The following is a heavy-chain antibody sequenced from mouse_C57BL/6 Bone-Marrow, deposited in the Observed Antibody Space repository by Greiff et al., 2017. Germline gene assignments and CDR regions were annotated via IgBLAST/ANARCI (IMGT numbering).Heavy chain of an antibody. Sequence: QVQLKQSGAELARPGASVKMSCKASGYTFTSYTMHWVKQRPGQGLEWIGYINPSSGYTKYNQKFKDKATLTADKSSSTAYMQLRSLTSEASAVYYGARPYYGSSNLYYFDYWGQGTTLTVSS. CDR3: ARPYYGSSNLYYFDY. D-gene: IGHD1-1*01. J-gene: IGHJ2*01. CDR1: GYTFTSYT. CDR2: INPSSGYT. V-gene: IGHV1-4*01.